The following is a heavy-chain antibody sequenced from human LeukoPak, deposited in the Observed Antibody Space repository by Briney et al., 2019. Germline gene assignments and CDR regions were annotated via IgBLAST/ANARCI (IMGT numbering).Heavy chain of an antibody. V-gene: IGHV1-8*01. J-gene: IGHJ5*02. Sequence: ASVKVSCKASGGTFTSYDINWVRQATGQGLEWMGWMNPNSGNTGYAQKFQGRVTMTRNTSISTAYMELSSLRSEDTAVYYCARLNRITMVRGVIIGSTWFDPWGQGTLVTVSS. CDR1: GGTFTSYD. CDR3: ARLNRITMVRGVIIGSTWFDP. CDR2: MNPNSGNT. D-gene: IGHD3-10*01.